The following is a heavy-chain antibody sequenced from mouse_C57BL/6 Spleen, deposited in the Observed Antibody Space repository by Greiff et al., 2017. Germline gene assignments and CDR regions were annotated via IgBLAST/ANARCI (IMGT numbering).Heavy chain of an antibody. CDR1: GYTFTSYW. J-gene: IGHJ1*03. CDR2: INPSNGGT. Sequence: QVQLQQPGTELVKPGASVKLSCKASGYTFTSYWMHWVKQRPGPGLEWIGNINPSNGGTKYNEKFKSKATLTVDKSSSTAYMQLSSLASEASAVYCCARARDWYFDVWGTGTTVTVSS. V-gene: IGHV1-53*01. CDR3: ARARDWYFDV.